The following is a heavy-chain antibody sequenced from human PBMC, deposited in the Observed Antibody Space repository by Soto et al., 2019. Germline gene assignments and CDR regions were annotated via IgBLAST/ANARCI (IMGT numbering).Heavy chain of an antibody. Sequence: QVQLQESGPGLVKPSETLSLNCSVSGAPFTTYYWSWIRQHPGKGLEWIGYIYHTGSTNYHSSLKSRVTMSVDTAREQFSLKLRSVTAADTAVYYCARISSSGYDFWGRGTLFTVSS. J-gene: IGHJ4*02. CDR2: IYHTGST. CDR1: GAPFTTYY. D-gene: IGHD5-12*01. V-gene: IGHV4-59*01. CDR3: ARISSSGYDF.